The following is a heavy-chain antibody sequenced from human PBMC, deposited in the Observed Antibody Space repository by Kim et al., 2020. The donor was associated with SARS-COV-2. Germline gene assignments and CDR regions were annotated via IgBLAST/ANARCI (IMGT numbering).Heavy chain of an antibody. J-gene: IGHJ4*02. CDR3: ARGGGYFDN. CDR2: KYYIGDP. V-gene: IGHV4-59*13. D-gene: IGHD3-16*01. Sequence: SETLSLTCTVSGGSISTNSWTWIRQPPGRGLEWIGKKYYIGDPTYHPSLKSRVTISIDTSKNQFSLKLSSVTAADTAVYYCARGGGYFDNWGQGILVTISA. CDR1: GGSISTNS.